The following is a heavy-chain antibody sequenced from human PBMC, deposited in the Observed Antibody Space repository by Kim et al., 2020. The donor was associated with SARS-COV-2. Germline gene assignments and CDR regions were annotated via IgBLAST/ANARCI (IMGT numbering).Heavy chain of an antibody. CDR2: TYYRSKWYY. D-gene: IGHD6-13*01. CDR1: GDSVSTYNAA. Sequence: SQTLSLTCAISGDSVSTYNAAWTWVRQSPSGGLEWLARTYYRSKWYYDYAISVKSRITVSPDTSKNQFSLQLNSVIPEDTAIYYCAREYSSKFDYWGQGTLVIVSS. J-gene: IGHJ4*02. V-gene: IGHV6-1*01. CDR3: AREYSSKFDY.